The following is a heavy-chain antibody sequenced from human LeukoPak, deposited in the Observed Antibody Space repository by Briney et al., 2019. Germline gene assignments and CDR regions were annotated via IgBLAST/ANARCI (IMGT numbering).Heavy chain of an antibody. CDR2: ISSDGGSV. Sequence: QAGGSLRLSCATSGFTFSTYWMHWVRQAPGKGLVLVSRISSDGGSVSYADSVRGRFTISRDNAKNTMYLQMNGLRAEDTAVYFCARYSSSWHANDYWGQGTLVTVSS. CDR3: ARYSSSWHANDY. J-gene: IGHJ4*02. V-gene: IGHV3-74*01. CDR1: GFTFSTYW. D-gene: IGHD6-13*01.